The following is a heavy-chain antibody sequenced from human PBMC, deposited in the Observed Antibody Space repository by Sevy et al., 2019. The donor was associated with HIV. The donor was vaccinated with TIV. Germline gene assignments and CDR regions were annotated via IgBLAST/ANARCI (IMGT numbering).Heavy chain of an antibody. J-gene: IGHJ4*02. Sequence: GGSLRLSCAASVFTFSSYATSWVRQAPGKGLEWVSAISGSGGSTYYADSVKGRFTISRDNSKNTLYLQMNSLRAEDTAVYYCAKFQGVTGTIHYFDYWGQGTLVTVSS. D-gene: IGHD1-7*01. V-gene: IGHV3-23*01. CDR3: AKFQGVTGTIHYFDY. CDR1: VFTFSSYA. CDR2: ISGSGGST.